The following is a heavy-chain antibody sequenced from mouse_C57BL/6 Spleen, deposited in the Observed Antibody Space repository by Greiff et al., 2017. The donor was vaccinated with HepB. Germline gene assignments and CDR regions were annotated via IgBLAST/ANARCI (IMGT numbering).Heavy chain of an antibody. CDR2: INPYNGGT. Sequence: VQLQQSGPVLVKPGASVKMSCKASGYTFTDYYMNWVKQSHGKSLEWIGVINPYNGGTSYNQKFKGKATLTVDKSSSTAYMELNSLTSEDSAVYYCARRGNSSGQYYFDYWGQGTTLTVSS. D-gene: IGHD3-2*02. CDR3: ARRGNSSGQYYFDY. J-gene: IGHJ2*01. V-gene: IGHV1-19*01. CDR1: GYTFTDYY.